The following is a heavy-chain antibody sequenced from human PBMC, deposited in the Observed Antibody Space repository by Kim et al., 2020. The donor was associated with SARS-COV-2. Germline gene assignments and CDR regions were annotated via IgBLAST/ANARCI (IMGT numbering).Heavy chain of an antibody. D-gene: IGHD3-10*01. J-gene: IGHJ6*02. CDR1: GGSISSYY. Sequence: SETLSLTCTVSGGSISSYYWSWIRQPPGKGLEWIGYIYYSGSTNYNPSLKSRVTISVDTSKNQFSLKLSSVTAADTAVYYCAREGPGGYYYGMDVWGQGTTVTVSS. V-gene: IGHV4-59*01. CDR2: IYYSGST. CDR3: AREGPGGYYYGMDV.